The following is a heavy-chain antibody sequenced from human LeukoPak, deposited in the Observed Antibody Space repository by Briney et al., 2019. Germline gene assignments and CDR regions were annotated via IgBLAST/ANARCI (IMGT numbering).Heavy chain of an antibody. CDR1: GFSLSSPGAG. J-gene: IGHJ4*02. D-gene: IGHD5-18*01. CDR3: EQKDADTTMVPHY. CDR2: VYWDDAT. V-gene: IGHV2-5*02. Sequence: GPTLVNPTQTLTLTCTCSGFSLSSPGAGVGWIRQPPGKALEWLALVYWDDATRYTPSLRSRLTITKESTQKQVVLTMTKMDPVDTATYYCEQKDADTTMVPHYWGQGILVTVSS.